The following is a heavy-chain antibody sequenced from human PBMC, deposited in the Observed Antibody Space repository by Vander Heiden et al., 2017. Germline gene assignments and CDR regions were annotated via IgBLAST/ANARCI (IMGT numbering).Heavy chain of an antibody. V-gene: IGHV1-69*01. Sequence: QVQLVQSGAAVKKPESWVKVSCKASGGTFNIHTIHWVRQAPGQGLEWMGGSVPIIGTANYAQKFQGRVTITADESTSTAYMELTSLRSEDTAVYYCASVLGDWRFDLWGRGTLVTVSS. D-gene: IGHD3-16*01. J-gene: IGHJ2*01. CDR2: SVPIIGTA. CDR3: ASVLGDWRFDL. CDR1: GGTFNIHT.